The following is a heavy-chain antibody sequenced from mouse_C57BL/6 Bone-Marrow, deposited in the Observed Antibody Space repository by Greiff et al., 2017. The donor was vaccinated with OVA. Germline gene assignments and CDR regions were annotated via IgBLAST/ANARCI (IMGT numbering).Heavy chain of an antibody. Sequence: EVQVVESGEGLVKPGGSLKLSCAASGFTFSSYAMSWVRQTPEKRLEWVAYISSGGDYIYYADTVKGRFTISRDNTRNTLYLQMSSLKYEDTAMYYCTRGRSWDLDWYFDVWGTGTTVTVSS. CDR2: ISSGGDYI. J-gene: IGHJ1*03. CDR3: TRGRSWDLDWYFDV. V-gene: IGHV5-9-1*02. CDR1: GFTFSSYA. D-gene: IGHD4-1*01.